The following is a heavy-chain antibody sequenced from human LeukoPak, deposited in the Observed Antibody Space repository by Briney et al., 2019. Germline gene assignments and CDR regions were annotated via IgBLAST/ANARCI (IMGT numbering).Heavy chain of an antibody. D-gene: IGHD3-9*01. CDR3: SSYYTILTGYYNWDAFDI. V-gene: IGHV1-2*02. CDR1: GYTFTDYY. CDR2: IDSNSGST. J-gene: IGHJ3*02. Sequence: GSLKVSCKAFGYTFTDYYIHWVRQAPGQGLEWMGWIDSNSGSTKYARKFEGRVTLTRDTSITTAYMDMSRLRSDDTAIYYCSSYYTILTGYYNWDAFDIWGEGAMVSVSS.